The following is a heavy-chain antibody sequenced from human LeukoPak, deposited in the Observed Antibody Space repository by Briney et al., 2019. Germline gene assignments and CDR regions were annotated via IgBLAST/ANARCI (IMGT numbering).Heavy chain of an antibody. CDR1: GYTFTSYY. Sequence: ASVKVSCRASGYTFTSYYMHWVRQAPGQGLEWMGIINPSGGSTSYAQKFQGRVTMTRDTSTSTVYMELSSLRSEDTAVYYCARDGNPSYDSSGYYLAPWGQGTLVTVSS. D-gene: IGHD3-22*01. J-gene: IGHJ5*02. CDR3: ARDGNPSYDSSGYYLAP. V-gene: IGHV1-46*01. CDR2: INPSGGST.